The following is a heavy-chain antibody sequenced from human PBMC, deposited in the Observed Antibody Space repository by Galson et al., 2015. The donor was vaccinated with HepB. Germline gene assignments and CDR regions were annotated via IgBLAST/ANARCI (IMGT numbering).Heavy chain of an antibody. CDR1: GFSFSSHV. V-gene: IGHV3-30-3*01. D-gene: IGHD6-13*01. Sequence: SLRLSCAASGFSFSSHVMHWVRQTPGKGLEWVAVILHDGTDIRYADSVKGRFTISMDTSKNQFSLKLTSVTASDTAVYYCARRGYSSTWGPGILVAVSS. J-gene: IGHJ5*02. CDR3: ARRGYSST. CDR2: ILHDGTDI.